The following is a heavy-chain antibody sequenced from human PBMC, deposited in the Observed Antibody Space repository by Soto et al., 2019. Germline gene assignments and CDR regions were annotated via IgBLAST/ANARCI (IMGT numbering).Heavy chain of an antibody. Sequence: EVQLLESGGGLVQPGGSRRLPCAASGFSFSSYAMSWVRQAPGKGLEWVSVISGSGGTDYADSVKGRFTISRDNSKSTLYLRMNNLRADDTAVYYCAKGASYGSRSYPLDPWGQGTLVTVSS. CDR3: AKGASYGSRSYPLDP. CDR2: ISGSGGT. CDR1: GFSFSSYA. D-gene: IGHD3-10*01. J-gene: IGHJ5*02. V-gene: IGHV3-23*01.